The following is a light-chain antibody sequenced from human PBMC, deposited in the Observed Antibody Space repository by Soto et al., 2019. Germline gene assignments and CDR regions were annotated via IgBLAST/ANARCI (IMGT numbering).Light chain of an antibody. Sequence: EIVMTQSPATLSVSPGERATLSCRASHSISSNLAWYQQKPGQAPRLLIYDASIRATGIPARFSGSGSGTEFTLTISSLQSEDFAVYYCQQFDNWPPSTFGQGTRLEIK. J-gene: IGKJ5*01. CDR3: QQFDNWPPST. CDR1: HSISSN. CDR2: DAS. V-gene: IGKV3-15*01.